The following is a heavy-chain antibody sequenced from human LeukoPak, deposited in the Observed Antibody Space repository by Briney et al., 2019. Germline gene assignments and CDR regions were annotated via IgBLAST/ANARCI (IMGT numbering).Heavy chain of an antibody. CDR2: IYYSGST. J-gene: IGHJ5*01. V-gene: IGHV4-59*01. D-gene: IGHD3-22*01. CDR1: GGSFSGYY. Sequence: PSETLSLTCAVYGGSFSGYYWSWIRQPTGKGLEWIGYIYYSGSTNYNPSLKSRVTISVDTSKKEFSLKLSSVTAADTAVYFCARLEYSSGWYVCWGQGTLVTVSS. CDR3: ARLEYSSGWYVC.